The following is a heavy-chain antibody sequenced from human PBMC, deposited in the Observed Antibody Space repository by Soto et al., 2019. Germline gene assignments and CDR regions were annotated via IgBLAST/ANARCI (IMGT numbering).Heavy chain of an antibody. CDR2: IYYSGST. V-gene: IGHV4-59*08. Sequence: PSETLSLTCTVSGGSISSYYRSWIRQPPGKGLEWIGYIYYSGSTNYNPSLKSRVTISVDTSKNQFSLKLSSVTAADTAVYYCARVGMFYGMDVWGQGTTVTVSS. J-gene: IGHJ6*02. CDR1: GGSISSYY. CDR3: ARVGMFYGMDV. D-gene: IGHD3-10*02.